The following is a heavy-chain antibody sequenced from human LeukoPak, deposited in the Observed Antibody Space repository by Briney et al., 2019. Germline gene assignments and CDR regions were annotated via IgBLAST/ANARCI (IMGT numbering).Heavy chain of an antibody. CDR3: ARARWDRARYFDY. D-gene: IGHD1-26*01. CDR2: ISAYNGNT. J-gene: IGHJ4*02. V-gene: IGHV1-18*01. CDR1: GYTFTSYG. Sequence: ASVKVSCKASGYTFTSYGISWVRQAPGQGLEWMGWISAYNGNTDYAQKFQGRVTMTRDTSISTAYMELSGLRSDDTAVYYCARARWDRARYFDYWGQGTLVTVSS.